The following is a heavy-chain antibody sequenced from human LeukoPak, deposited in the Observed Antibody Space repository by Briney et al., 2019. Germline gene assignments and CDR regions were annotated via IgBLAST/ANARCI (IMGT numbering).Heavy chain of an antibody. CDR2: IKEDGSEK. CDR1: GFTFSRYW. Sequence: GGSLRLSCAASGFTFSRYWMSWVRQAPGKGLEWVANIKEDGSEKYYVDSVKGRFTISRDNAKNSLYLQMNSLRAEDTAVYYCARVRYYDFWSGYFPDAFDIWGQGTMVTVSS. CDR3: ARVRYYDFWSGYFPDAFDI. J-gene: IGHJ3*02. D-gene: IGHD3-3*01. V-gene: IGHV3-7*01.